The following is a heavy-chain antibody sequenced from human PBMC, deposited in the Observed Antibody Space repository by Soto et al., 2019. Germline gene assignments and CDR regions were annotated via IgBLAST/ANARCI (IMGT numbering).Heavy chain of an antibody. D-gene: IGHD6-13*01. CDR3: AKVTHEANSSSLYLAYYYYMDV. CDR1: GFTFSSYA. Sequence: EVQLLESGGGLVQPGGSLRLSCAASGFTFSSYAMSWVRQAPGKGLEWVSAISGSGGSTYYADSVKGRFTISRDNSKNTLYLQMNSLRAEDTAVYYCAKVTHEANSSSLYLAYYYYMDVWGKGTTVTVSS. V-gene: IGHV3-23*01. J-gene: IGHJ6*03. CDR2: ISGSGGST.